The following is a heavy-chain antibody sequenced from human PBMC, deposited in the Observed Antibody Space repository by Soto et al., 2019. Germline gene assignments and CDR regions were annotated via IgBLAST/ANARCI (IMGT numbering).Heavy chain of an antibody. J-gene: IGHJ4*02. V-gene: IGHV3-74*01. D-gene: IGHD1-26*01. Sequence: GGSLRLSCTASGFTFNTHWMHWVRQAPGKGLVWVSRIYFDGITTNYADSVKGRLTISRDNAKNTVYLHVNTLRDEDTAVYYCARGGAMGVDYWGQGTLVTVSS. CDR3: ARGGAMGVDY. CDR1: GFTFNTHW. CDR2: IYFDGITT.